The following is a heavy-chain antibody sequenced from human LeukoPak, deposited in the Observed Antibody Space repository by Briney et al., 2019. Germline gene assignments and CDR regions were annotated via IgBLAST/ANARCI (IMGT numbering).Heavy chain of an antibody. D-gene: IGHD3-10*01. CDR1: GFGFGRYS. Sequence: GGSLRLSCEASGFGFGRYSMNWVRQAPGKGLEWVSYISSSGSTIYYADSVKGRFTISRDNAKNSLYLQMNSLRAEDTAVYYCARDRDPYYYGSGSYSDYWGQGTLVTVSS. J-gene: IGHJ4*02. CDR3: ARDRDPYYYGSGSYSDY. V-gene: IGHV3-48*04. CDR2: ISSSGSTI.